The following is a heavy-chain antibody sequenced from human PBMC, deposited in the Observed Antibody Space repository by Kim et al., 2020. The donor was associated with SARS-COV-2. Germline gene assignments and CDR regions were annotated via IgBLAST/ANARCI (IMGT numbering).Heavy chain of an antibody. D-gene: IGHD3-22*01. CDR3: ARRRHDHYNSNVGVFDV. V-gene: IGHV5-51*01. CDR1: GYSFSTYW. CDR2: IYPGDSDA. Sequence: GESLKISCKGSGYSFSTYWIAWVRQVPGKGLEWMGIIYPGDSDARYSPSFQGQVTISVDKSITTAYLQWSSLKASDTAMYYCARRRHDHYNSNVGVFDVWGQGTLVTVSS. J-gene: IGHJ3*01.